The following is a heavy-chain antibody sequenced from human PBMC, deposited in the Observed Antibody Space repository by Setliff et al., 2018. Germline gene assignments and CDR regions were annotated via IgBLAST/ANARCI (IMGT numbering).Heavy chain of an antibody. Sequence: PSETLSLTCTVSGGSISGYYWSCIRQPAGKGLEWIGRIYSSGSTNYNPSLKSRVTMSVDTSKNQFSLKLSSVTAADTAVYYCARIAAAGILDYWGQGTLVTVSS. CDR3: ARIAAAGILDY. CDR2: IYSSGST. V-gene: IGHV4-4*07. CDR1: GGSISGYY. J-gene: IGHJ4*02. D-gene: IGHD6-13*01.